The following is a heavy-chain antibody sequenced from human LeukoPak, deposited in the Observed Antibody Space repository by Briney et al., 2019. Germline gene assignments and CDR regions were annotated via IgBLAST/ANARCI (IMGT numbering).Heavy chain of an antibody. CDR2: ISGSGGST. CDR3: ASGRTAGYY. CDR1: GFTFSSYA. D-gene: IGHD6-13*01. J-gene: IGHJ4*03. V-gene: IGHV3-23*01. Sequence: GGSLRLSCAASGFTFSSYAMSWVRQAPGKGLEWVSVISGSGGSTYYADSVKGRFTISRDNSKNTLYLQMNSLRAEETAVYYCASGRTAGYYWGQGTRVTVSS.